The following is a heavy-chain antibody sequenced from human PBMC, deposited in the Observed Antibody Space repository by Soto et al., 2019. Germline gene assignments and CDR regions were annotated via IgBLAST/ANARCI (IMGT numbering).Heavy chain of an antibody. CDR2: INPNSGGT. CDR1: GYTFTGYY. CDR3: ARELDTRVAVAGAIDY. D-gene: IGHD6-19*01. J-gene: IGHJ4*01. Sequence: ASVKVSCKASGYTFTGYYMNWVRHAPGQGLEWMGWINPNSGGTNYAQKFQGRVTMTRDTSISKAYMELSRLRSDDTAVYSCARELDTRVAVAGAIDYWG. V-gene: IGHV1-2*02.